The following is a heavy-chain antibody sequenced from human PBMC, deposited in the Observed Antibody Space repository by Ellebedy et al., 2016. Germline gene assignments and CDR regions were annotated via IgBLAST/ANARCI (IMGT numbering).Heavy chain of an antibody. V-gene: IGHV1-69*04. J-gene: IGHJ4*02. CDR1: GGTFSSYA. CDR2: IIPILGIA. CDR3: ARVLEMATITEVFDY. D-gene: IGHD5-24*01. Sequence: ASVKVSCKASGGTFSSYAISWVRQAPGQGLEWMGRIIPILGIANYAQKFQGRVTITADKSTSTAYMELSSLRSEDTAVYYCARVLEMATITEVFDYWGQGTLVTVSS.